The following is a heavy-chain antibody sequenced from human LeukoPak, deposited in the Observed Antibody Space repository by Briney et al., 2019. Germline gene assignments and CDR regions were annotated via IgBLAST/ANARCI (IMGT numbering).Heavy chain of an antibody. CDR2: IWYDGSNK. CDR3: ARDRGFGAPDY. D-gene: IGHD3-10*01. CDR1: GFTFSSYG. V-gene: IGHV3-33*01. Sequence: GGSLRLSCAASGFTFSSYGMHWVRQAPGKGLEWVAVIWYDGSNKYYADSVKGRFTISRDNSKNTLYLQMNSLRAEDTAVYYCARDRGFGAPDYWGQGTLVTVSS. J-gene: IGHJ4*02.